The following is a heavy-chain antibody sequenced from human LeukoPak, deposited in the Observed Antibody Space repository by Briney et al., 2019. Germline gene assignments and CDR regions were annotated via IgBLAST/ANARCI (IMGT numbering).Heavy chain of an antibody. J-gene: IGHJ4*02. CDR2: IYTSGST. CDR3: ARVLGDDSSGYYYDY. D-gene: IGHD3-22*01. CDR1: GGSISSYY. V-gene: IGHV4-4*07. Sequence: KPSETLSLTCTVPGGSISSYYWSWMRQPAGKGLEWIGRIYTSGSTSYNPSLKSRVTMSVDTSKNQFSLKLSSVTAADTAVYYCARVLGDDSSGYYYDYWGQGTLVTVSS.